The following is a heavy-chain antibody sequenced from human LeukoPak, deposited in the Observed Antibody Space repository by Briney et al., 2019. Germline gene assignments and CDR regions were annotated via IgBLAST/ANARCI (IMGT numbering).Heavy chain of an antibody. V-gene: IGHV3-66*01. CDR1: GFNVSGNY. D-gene: IGHD6-13*01. Sequence: PGGSLRLSCAASGFNVSGNYMSWVRQAPGKGLEWVSVIYSGVSSYYADPVKGRFTISRDNSKNTLYLQMNSLRAEDTAVYYCATSYSSSWKGYYFDYWGQGTLVTVSS. J-gene: IGHJ4*02. CDR2: IYSGVSS. CDR3: ATSYSSSWKGYYFDY.